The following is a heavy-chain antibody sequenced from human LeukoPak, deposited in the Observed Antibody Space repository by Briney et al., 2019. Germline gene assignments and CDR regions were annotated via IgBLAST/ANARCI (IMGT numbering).Heavy chain of an antibody. V-gene: IGHV4-34*01. J-gene: IGHJ4*02. CDR3: ARTYYYDSSAYYPQFDY. CDR2: INHSGST. D-gene: IGHD3-22*01. CDR1: GGSFSGYY. Sequence: SETLSLTCAVYGGSFSGYYWSWIRQPPGKGLEWIGEINHSGSTNYNPSLKSRVTISVDTSKNQFSLKLSSVTAADTAVYYCARTYYYDSSAYYPQFDYWGPGTLVTVSS.